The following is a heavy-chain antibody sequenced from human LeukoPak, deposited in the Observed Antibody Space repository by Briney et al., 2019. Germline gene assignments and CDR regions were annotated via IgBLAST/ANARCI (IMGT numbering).Heavy chain of an antibody. CDR2: IYYSGST. CDR3: ARHDGSGHPFDY. D-gene: IGHD6-19*01. CDR1: GGSISSYY. J-gene: IGHJ4*02. Sequence: PSETLSLTCTVSGGSISSYYWGWIRQPPGKGLEWIGSIYYSGSTYYNPSLKSRVTISVDTSKNQFSLKLSSVTAADTAVYYCARHDGSGHPFDYWGQGTLVTVSS. V-gene: IGHV4-39*01.